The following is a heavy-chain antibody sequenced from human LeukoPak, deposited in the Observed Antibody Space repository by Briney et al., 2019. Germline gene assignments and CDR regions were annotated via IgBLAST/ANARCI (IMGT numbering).Heavy chain of an antibody. J-gene: IGHJ4*02. CDR1: GFTFSSYA. D-gene: IGHD4-23*01. Sequence: GGSLRLSCAASGFTFSSYAMSWVRQAPGKGLVWVSRINSDGSSTSYADSVEGRFTISRDNAKNTLYLQMNSLRAEDTAVYYCARDHTVVNDYYFDYWGQGTLVTVSS. CDR2: INSDGSST. V-gene: IGHV3-74*01. CDR3: ARDHTVVNDYYFDY.